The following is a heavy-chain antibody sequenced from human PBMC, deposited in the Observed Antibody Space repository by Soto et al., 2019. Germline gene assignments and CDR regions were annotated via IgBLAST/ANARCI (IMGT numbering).Heavy chain of an antibody. J-gene: IGHJ5*02. D-gene: IGHD6-25*01. CDR2: ISYDENTK. V-gene: IGHV3-30*03. Sequence: QVQLVESGGGVVQPGRSLRLSCEASGFTFSTYGMHWVRQAPGKGLEWVAIISYDENTKYYADSLKGRFTISRDNSKNTLYLDINNVKPEDTAVYYCATEVLAAGQGWFDPWGQGTLVTVSS. CDR3: ATEVLAAGQGWFDP. CDR1: GFTFSTYG.